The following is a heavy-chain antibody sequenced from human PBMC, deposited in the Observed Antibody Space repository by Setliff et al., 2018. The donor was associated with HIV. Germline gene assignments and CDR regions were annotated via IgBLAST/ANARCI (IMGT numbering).Heavy chain of an antibody. Sequence: SETLSLTCTVSGDSISTDYWTWIRQPPGKGLEWIGDIYYSGMTNYNPSLQSRVTISLDTSKNQFSLKVNSVTAADTAVYYCARLRQWLAFFDSWGQGTLVTVSS. CDR3: ARLRQWLAFFDS. CDR2: IYYSGMT. CDR1: GDSISTDY. V-gene: IGHV4-59*01. D-gene: IGHD6-19*01. J-gene: IGHJ4*02.